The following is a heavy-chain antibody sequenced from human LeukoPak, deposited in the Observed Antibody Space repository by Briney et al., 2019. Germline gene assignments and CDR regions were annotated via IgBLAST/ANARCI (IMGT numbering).Heavy chain of an antibody. D-gene: IGHD6-19*01. CDR3: ARATRFLGWSFDY. CDR2: IYYTGST. J-gene: IGHJ4*02. Sequence: SETLSLTCTVSGESIPNYYWSWIRPSPGKGLQWIGFIYYTGSTKYNPSPESRVSLSVDTSKNQFSLRLTSVTPADTAVYYCARATRFLGWSFDYWGQGTLVTVSS. CDR1: GESIPNYY. V-gene: IGHV4-59*01.